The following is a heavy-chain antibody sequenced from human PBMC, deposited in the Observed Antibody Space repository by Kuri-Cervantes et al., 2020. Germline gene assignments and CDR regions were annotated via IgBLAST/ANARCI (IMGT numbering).Heavy chain of an antibody. CDR1: GFTFSSYA. V-gene: IGHV3-30*01. J-gene: IGHJ4*02. Sequence: GESLKISCAASGFTFSSYAMHWVRQAPGKGLEWVAVISYDGSNKYYADSVKGRFTISRDNSKNTLYLQMNSLRAEDTAVYYCAKEDYYDSSGYYRPRVGADYWGQGTLVTVSS. CDR2: ISYDGSNK. CDR3: AKEDYYDSSGYYRPRVGADY. D-gene: IGHD3-22*01.